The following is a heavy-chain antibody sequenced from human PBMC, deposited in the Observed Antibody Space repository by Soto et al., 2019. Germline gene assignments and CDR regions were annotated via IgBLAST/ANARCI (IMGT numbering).Heavy chain of an antibody. CDR3: ARDRRVTDQKYYFDY. CDR1: GGSISSGGYY. Sequence: SEALSLTCTVSGGSISSGGYYWSWIRQHPGKGLEWIGYIYYSGSTYYNPSLKSRVTISVDTSKNQFSLKLSSVTAADTAVYYCARDRRVTDQKYYFDYWGQGTLVTVSS. D-gene: IGHD2-21*02. V-gene: IGHV4-31*03. J-gene: IGHJ4*02. CDR2: IYYSGST.